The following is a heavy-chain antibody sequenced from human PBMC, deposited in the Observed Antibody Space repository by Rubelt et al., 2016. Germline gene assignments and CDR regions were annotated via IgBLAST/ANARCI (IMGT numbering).Heavy chain of an antibody. V-gene: IGHV3-23*04. Sequence: EVQLVESGGGLVQPGGSLRLSCAASGFTFSSYAMSWVRQAPGKGLEWVSAMSGSGGSTYYADSVKGRFTISRDNSKNTLYLQRNSGGGGETVVDYCAKDRREMVRGVSSHWFDPWGQGTLVTVSS. J-gene: IGHJ5*02. D-gene: IGHD3-10*01. CDR3: AKDRREMVRGVSSHWFDP. CDR1: GFTFSSYA. CDR2: MSGSGGST.